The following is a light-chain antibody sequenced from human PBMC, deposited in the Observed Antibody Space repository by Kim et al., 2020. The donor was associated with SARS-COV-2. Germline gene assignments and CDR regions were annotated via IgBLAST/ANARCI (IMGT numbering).Light chain of an antibody. V-gene: IGKV3-20*01. CDR3: QQYDSSAPWT. Sequence: EIVLTQSPGTLSLSPGERATLSCRASQSVSSSYLAWYQQKPGQAPRLLIYAASSRATGIPDRFSGSGSGTDFTLTISRLEPEDFAVYYCQQYDSSAPWTFGQGTKVDIK. CDR1: QSVSSSY. J-gene: IGKJ1*01. CDR2: AAS.